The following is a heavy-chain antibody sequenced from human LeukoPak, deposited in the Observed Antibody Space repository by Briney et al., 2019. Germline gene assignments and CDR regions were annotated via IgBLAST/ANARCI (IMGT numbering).Heavy chain of an antibody. V-gene: IGHV1-8*01. CDR1: GYTFTSYD. CDR3: ARDGARTSFKQWLAYSVDWFDP. CDR2: MNPSSGNT. D-gene: IGHD6-19*01. Sequence: ASVKVSCKASGYTFTSYDINWVRQATGQGLEWMGWMNPSSGNTGYAQKFQGRVTMTRDTSISTAYMELSRLRSDDTAVYYCARDGARTSFKQWLAYSVDWFDPWGQGTLVTVSS. J-gene: IGHJ5*02.